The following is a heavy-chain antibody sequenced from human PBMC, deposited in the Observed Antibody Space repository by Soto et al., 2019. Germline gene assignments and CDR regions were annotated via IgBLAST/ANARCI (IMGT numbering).Heavy chain of an antibody. D-gene: IGHD3-9*01. V-gene: IGHV3-33*01. J-gene: IGHJ6*02. CDR3: ARDYRDDILTPTESGMDV. Sequence: QVQLVESGGGVVQPGRSLRLSCAASGFTFSSYGMHWVRQAPGKGLEWVAVIWYDGSNKYYADSVKGRFTISRDNSKNTLYLQMNSLRAEDTAVYYCARDYRDDILTPTESGMDVWGQGTTVTVSS. CDR2: IWYDGSNK. CDR1: GFTFSSYG.